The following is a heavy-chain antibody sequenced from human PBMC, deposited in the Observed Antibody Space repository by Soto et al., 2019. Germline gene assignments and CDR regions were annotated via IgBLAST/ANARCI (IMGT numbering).Heavy chain of an antibody. CDR2: INHSGST. D-gene: IGHD3-3*01. CDR1: GGSFRGYY. V-gene: IGHV4-34*01. J-gene: IGHJ6*02. Sequence: ASETLSLSYAVYGGSFRGYYWSWIRQPPGKGLEWIGEINHSGSTNYNPSLKSRVTISVDTSKNQFSLKLSSVTAADTAVYYCARGYDFWSGYYFQGYYYGMDVWGQGTTVTVSS. CDR3: ARGYDFWSGYYFQGYYYGMDV.